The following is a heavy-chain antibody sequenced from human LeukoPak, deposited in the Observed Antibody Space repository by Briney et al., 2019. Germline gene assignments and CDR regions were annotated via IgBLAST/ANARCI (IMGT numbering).Heavy chain of an antibody. J-gene: IGHJ6*02. D-gene: IGHD5-18*01. CDR3: AREYVDTSLLGEYYYYGMDV. CDR2: IYYSGST. Sequence: PSQTLSLTCTVSGGSISSGGYYWSWIRQHPGKGLGWLGYIYYSGSTYYNPSLKSRVTISVDTSKNQFSLKLSSVTAADTAVYYCAREYVDTSLLGEYYYYGMDVWGQGTTVTVSS. CDR1: GGSISSGGYY. V-gene: IGHV4-31*03.